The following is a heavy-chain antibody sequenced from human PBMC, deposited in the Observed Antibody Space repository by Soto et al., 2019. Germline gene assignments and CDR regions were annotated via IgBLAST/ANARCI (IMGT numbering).Heavy chain of an antibody. CDR3: ARDSKYYDFWICPTQAYQYYAMHV. CDR1: GGSISSGGYY. CDR2: IYYSGST. V-gene: IGHV4-31*03. Sequence: SETLSLTCTVSGGSISSGGYYWSWIRQHPGKGLEWIGYIYYSGSTYYNPSLKSRVTISVDTSKNQFSLKLSSVTAADTAVYYCARDSKYYDFWICPTQAYQYYAMHVWGQGTTLSRSS. J-gene: IGHJ6*02. D-gene: IGHD3-3*01.